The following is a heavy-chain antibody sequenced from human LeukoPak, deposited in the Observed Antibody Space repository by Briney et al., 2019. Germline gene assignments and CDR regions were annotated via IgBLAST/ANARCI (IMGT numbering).Heavy chain of an antibody. CDR3: AREVVRGIKPNWFDP. J-gene: IGHJ5*02. Sequence: GGSLRLSCAASGFTFSSYWMHWVRQAPGKGLEWVANIKPDGSVKYYADSVKGRFTISRDNAKNSLYLQMNSLRAEDTAVYYCAREVVRGIKPNWFDPWGQGTLVTVSS. CDR1: GFTFSSYW. D-gene: IGHD3-10*01. CDR2: IKPDGSVK. V-gene: IGHV3-7*01.